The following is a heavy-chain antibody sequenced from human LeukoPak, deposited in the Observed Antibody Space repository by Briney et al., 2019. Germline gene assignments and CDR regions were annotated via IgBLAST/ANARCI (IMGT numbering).Heavy chain of an antibody. CDR2: INPNSGGT. CDR1: GYTFTGYY. Sequence: ASVKVSCKASGYTFTGYYTHWVRQAPGQGLEWMGRINPNSGGTNYAQKFQGRVTMTRDTSISTAYMELSRLRSDDTAVYYCARGGRIPTESFWGIAAAAHDGGFDYWGQGTLVTVSS. J-gene: IGHJ4*02. CDR3: ARGGRIPTESFWGIAAAAHDGGFDY. V-gene: IGHV1-2*06. D-gene: IGHD6-13*01.